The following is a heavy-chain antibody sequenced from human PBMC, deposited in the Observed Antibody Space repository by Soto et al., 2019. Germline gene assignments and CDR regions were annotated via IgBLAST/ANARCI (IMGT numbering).Heavy chain of an antibody. CDR1: GGTFSSYA. V-gene: IGHV1-69*12. Sequence: QVQLVQSGAAVKKPGSSVKVSCKASGGTFSSYAISWVRQAPGQGLEWMGGIIPIFGTANYAQKFQGRVTITADESTSTAYMELSSLRSEDTAVYYCARGRYDFWSGSSYYGMDVWGQGTTVTVSS. CDR3: ARGRYDFWSGSSYYGMDV. J-gene: IGHJ6*02. CDR2: IIPIFGTA. D-gene: IGHD3-3*01.